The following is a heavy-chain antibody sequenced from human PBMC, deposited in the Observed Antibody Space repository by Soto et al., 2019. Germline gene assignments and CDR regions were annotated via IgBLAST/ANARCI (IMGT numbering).Heavy chain of an antibody. CDR3: AKDRGFDY. V-gene: IGHV3-30*18. J-gene: IGHJ4*02. Sequence: QVQLVESGGGVVQPGRSLRLSCAASGFTFSSYGMHWVRQAPGKGLEWVAVISYDGSNKYYADSWKGRFTISRDNSKNTLYLQMNSLRAEDTAVYYCAKDRGFDYWGQGTLVTVSS. CDR2: ISYDGSNK. CDR1: GFTFSSYG.